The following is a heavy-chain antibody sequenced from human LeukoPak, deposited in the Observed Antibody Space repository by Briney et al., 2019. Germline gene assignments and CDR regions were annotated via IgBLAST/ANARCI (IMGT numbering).Heavy chain of an antibody. CDR2: IIPILGIA. J-gene: IGHJ6*03. CDR1: GYTFTSYG. D-gene: IGHD3-16*01. CDR3: ARRLSTFGVKVRLGRYYYMDV. Sequence: ASVKVSCKASGYTFTSYGISWVRQAPGQGLEWMGRIIPILGIANYAQKFQGRVTITADKSTSTAYMELSSLRSEDTAVYYCARRLSTFGVKVRLGRYYYMDVRGKGTTVTVSS. V-gene: IGHV1-69*04.